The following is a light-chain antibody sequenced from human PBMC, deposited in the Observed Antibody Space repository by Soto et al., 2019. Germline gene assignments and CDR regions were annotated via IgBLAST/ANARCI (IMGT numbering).Light chain of an antibody. V-gene: IGKV3-11*01. J-gene: IGKJ4*01. CDR2: DAS. CDR3: QQRSNWPFT. Sequence: EIELTQAPATLSLSPGERATLSCRASQSVSSYLAWYQQKPGQAPRVLIYDASNRATGIPARFSGSGSGTDFTLTISSLEPEDFAVYYCQQRSNWPFTFGGGTKVEIK. CDR1: QSVSSY.